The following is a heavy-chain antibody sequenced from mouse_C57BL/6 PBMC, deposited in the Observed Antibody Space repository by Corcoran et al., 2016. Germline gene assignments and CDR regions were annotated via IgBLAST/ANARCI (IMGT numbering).Heavy chain of an antibody. CDR2: IYPRSGNT. CDR3: ASALYYYGSRWYFDV. D-gene: IGHD1-1*01. V-gene: IGHV1-81*01. J-gene: IGHJ1*03. Sequence: QVQLQQSGAELARPGASVKLSCKASGYTFTRYGISWVTQRTGQGLEWIGEIYPRSGNTYYNEKFKGKDTLTADKSSSTAYMELRSLTSEDSAVYFCASALYYYGSRWYFDVWGTGTTVTVSS. CDR1: GYTFTRYG.